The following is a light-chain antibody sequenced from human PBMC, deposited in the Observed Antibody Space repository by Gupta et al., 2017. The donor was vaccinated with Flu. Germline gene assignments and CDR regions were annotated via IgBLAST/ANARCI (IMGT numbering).Light chain of an antibody. J-gene: IGKJ4*01. CDR1: QSVSSD. V-gene: IGKV3-15*01. CDR2: DAS. CDR3: QQYNNWPPLT. Sequence: EIVMTRSPATLSVSPGERASVSCRASQSVSSDLAWYQQKPGQAPRLLIYDASIRATGVPARFSGSGSGTEFTLTINSLQSEDFAVYYCQQYNNWPPLTFGGGTKVEIK.